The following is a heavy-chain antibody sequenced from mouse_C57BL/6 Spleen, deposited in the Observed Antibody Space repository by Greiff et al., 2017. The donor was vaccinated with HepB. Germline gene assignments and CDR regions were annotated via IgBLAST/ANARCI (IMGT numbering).Heavy chain of an antibody. CDR3: VRQGQHPMDY. CDR2: IRSKSNNYAT. CDR1: GFSFNTYA. Sequence: EVKVVESGGGLVQPKGSLKLSCAASGFSFNTYAMNWVRQAPGKGLEWVARIRSKSNNYATYYADSVKDRFTISRDDSESMLYLQMNNLKTEDTAMYYCVRQGQHPMDYWGQGTSVTVSS. V-gene: IGHV10-1*01. D-gene: IGHD6-1*01. J-gene: IGHJ4*01.